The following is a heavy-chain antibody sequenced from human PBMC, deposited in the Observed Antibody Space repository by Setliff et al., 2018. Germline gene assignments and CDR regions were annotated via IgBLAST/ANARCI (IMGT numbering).Heavy chain of an antibody. CDR1: GGSISSYY. V-gene: IGHV4-39*07. CDR3: ARRATYYNFRSGYYDY. D-gene: IGHD3-3*01. CDR2: IYYSGST. Sequence: SSETLSLTCTVSGGSISSYYWGWIRQPPGKGLEWIGSIYYSGSTYYNPSLKSRVTISVDTSKNQFSLKLSSVTAADTAVYYCARRATYYNFRSGYYDYWGQGTLVTVSS. J-gene: IGHJ4*02.